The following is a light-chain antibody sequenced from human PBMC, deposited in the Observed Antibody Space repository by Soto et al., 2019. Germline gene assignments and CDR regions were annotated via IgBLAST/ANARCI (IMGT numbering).Light chain of an antibody. V-gene: IGKV3-15*01. CDR1: KSVSSN. J-gene: IGKJ2*02. CDR3: QQYNNWPRGT. Sequence: EIVMTQSPATLSVSPGERATLSCRASKSVSSNLARYQQKPGQAPRLLIYGASTRATDIPARFSGSGSGTEFTLTISSLQSEDFAVYYCQQYNNWPRGTFGQGTKLEIK. CDR2: GAS.